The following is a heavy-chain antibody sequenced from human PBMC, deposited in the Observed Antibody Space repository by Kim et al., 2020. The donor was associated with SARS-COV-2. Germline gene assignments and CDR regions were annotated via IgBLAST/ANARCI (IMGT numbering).Heavy chain of an antibody. CDR2: ISSSSSYI. CDR3: ARDYYDSSGPMTDSFDP. V-gene: IGHV3-21*01. Sequence: GGSLRLSCAASGFTFSSYSMNWVRQAPGKGLEWVSSISSSSSYIYYADSVKGRFTISRDNAKNSLYLQMNSLRAEDTAVYYCARDYYDSSGPMTDSFDPWGQGTLVTVSS. CDR1: GFTFSSYS. J-gene: IGHJ5*02. D-gene: IGHD3-22*01.